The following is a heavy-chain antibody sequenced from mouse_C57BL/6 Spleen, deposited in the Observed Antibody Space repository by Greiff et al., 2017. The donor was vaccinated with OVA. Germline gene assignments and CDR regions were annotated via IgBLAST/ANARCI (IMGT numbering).Heavy chain of an antibody. V-gene: IGHV5-4*03. CDR3: ARVHYYGSSLFDY. D-gene: IGHD1-1*01. CDR2: ISDGGSYT. CDR1: GFTFSSYA. J-gene: IGHJ2*01. Sequence: EVKLVESGGGLVKPGGSLKLSCAASGFTFSSYAMSWVRQTPEQRLEWVATISDGGSYTYYPDNVKGRFTISRDNAKNNRYLQMSHLKSEDTAIYYCARVHYYGSSLFDYWGQGTTLTVSS.